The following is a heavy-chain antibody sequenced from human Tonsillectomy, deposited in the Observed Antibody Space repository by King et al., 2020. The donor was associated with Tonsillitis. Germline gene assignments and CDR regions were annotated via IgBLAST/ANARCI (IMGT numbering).Heavy chain of an antibody. CDR2: IYSSGST. CDR1: GGSISSRYY. Sequence: QLQESGPGLVKPSETLSLTCTVSGGSISSRYYWGWIRQPPGKGLEWIGNIYSSGSTYYNPSITSRVTITVDTSKNQFSLKLNSVTAADTTVYYCARLGAAGLDNFDYWGQGTLVTVSS. D-gene: IGHD6-13*01. V-gene: IGHV4-39*07. J-gene: IGHJ4*02. CDR3: ARLGAAGLDNFDY.